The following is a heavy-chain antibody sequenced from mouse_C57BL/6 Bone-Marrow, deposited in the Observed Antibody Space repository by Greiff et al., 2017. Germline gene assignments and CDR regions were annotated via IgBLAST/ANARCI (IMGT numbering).Heavy chain of an antibody. J-gene: IGHJ1*03. V-gene: IGHV1-55*01. CDR2: IYPGSGST. Sequence: QVQLKQPGAELVKPGASVKMSCKASGYTFTSYWITWVKQRPGQGLEWIGDIYPGSGSTNYNEKFKSKATLTVDTSSSTAYMQLSSLTSEDSAVYYCARLDLIYYYGSGYFDVWGTGTTVTVSS. CDR1: GYTFTSYW. D-gene: IGHD1-1*01. CDR3: ARLDLIYYYGSGYFDV.